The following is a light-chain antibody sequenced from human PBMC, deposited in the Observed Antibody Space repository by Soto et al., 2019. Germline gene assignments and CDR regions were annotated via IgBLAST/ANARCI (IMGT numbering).Light chain of an antibody. CDR3: QQYYTNSWS. J-gene: IGKJ1*01. Sequence: DILMTQSPASLAVSLGERATINCKSSQSFLYSPNNKNYLAWYQHKPGQPPKMLIYWASIRESGVPDRFSGSGSGTDFTLTISSLQSEDVAVYYCQQYYTNSWSFGQGTKVDIK. CDR2: WAS. CDR1: QSFLYSPNNKNY. V-gene: IGKV4-1*01.